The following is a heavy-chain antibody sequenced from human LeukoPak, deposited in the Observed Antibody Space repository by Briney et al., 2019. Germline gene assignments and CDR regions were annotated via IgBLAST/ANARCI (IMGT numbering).Heavy chain of an antibody. J-gene: IGHJ4*02. CDR1: GVSISSGDYY. Sequence: PSQTLSLTCTVSGVSISSGDYYWSWIRQPPGKGLEWIGYIYYSGSTYYNPSLKSRVTISVDTSKNQFSLKLSSVTAADTAVYYCARVSPAAAGFDYWGQGTLVTVSS. V-gene: IGHV4-30-4*01. D-gene: IGHD2-2*01. CDR3: ARVSPAAAGFDY. CDR2: IYYSGST.